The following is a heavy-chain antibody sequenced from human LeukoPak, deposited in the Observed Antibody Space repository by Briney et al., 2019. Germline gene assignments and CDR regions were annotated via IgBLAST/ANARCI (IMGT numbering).Heavy chain of an antibody. J-gene: IGHJ3*02. V-gene: IGHV4-61*02. CDR2: IYTSGST. CDR1: GGSISSGSYY. Sequence: SVTLSLTCTVSGGSISSGSYYWSWIRQPAGTGLEWIGRIYTSGSTNYNPSLKSRVTISVDTSKNQFSLKLSSVTAADTAVYYCARDAVTTNAFDIWGQGTMVTVSS. D-gene: IGHD4-17*01. CDR3: ARDAVTTNAFDI.